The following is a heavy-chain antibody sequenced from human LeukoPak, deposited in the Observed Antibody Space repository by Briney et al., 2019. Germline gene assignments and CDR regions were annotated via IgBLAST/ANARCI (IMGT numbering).Heavy chain of an antibody. CDR1: GYTFTSYD. CDR3: ARGSSRWNPYYDFWSGWKKKVTFDY. J-gene: IGHJ4*02. D-gene: IGHD3-3*01. V-gene: IGHV1-8*03. Sequence: ASVTVSCKASGYTFTSYDINWVRQATGQGLEWMGWMNPNSGNTGYAQKFQGRVTITRNTSISTAYMELSSLRSEDTAVYYCARGSSRWNPYYDFWSGWKKKVTFDYWGQGTLVTVSS. CDR2: MNPNSGNT.